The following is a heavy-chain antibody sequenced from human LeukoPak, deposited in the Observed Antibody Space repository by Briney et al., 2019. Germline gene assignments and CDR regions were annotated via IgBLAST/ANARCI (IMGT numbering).Heavy chain of an antibody. CDR2: IKQDGSEQ. CDR3: ARGGSASDY. D-gene: IGHD2-15*01. CDR1: GFSFSSYA. J-gene: IGHJ4*02. Sequence: GGSLRLSCAASGFSFSSYAMSWVRQAPGKGLEWVANIKQDGSEQYYVDSVKGRFTISRDNAKNSLYLQMNSLRAEDTAVYYCARGGSASDYWGQGTLVTVSS. V-gene: IGHV3-7*01.